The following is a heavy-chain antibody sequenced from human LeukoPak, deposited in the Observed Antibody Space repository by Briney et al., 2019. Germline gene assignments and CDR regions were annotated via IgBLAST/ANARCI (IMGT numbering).Heavy chain of an antibody. D-gene: IGHD6-19*01. CDR1: GYTFTGYY. V-gene: IGHV1-8*02. CDR3: ARGIAVAGN. CDR2: MNPNSGNT. J-gene: IGHJ4*02. Sequence: ASVKVSCKASGYTFTGYYMHWVRRAPGQGLEWMGWMNPNSGNTGYAQKFQGRVTMTRNTSISTAYMELSSLRSEDTAVYYCARGIAVAGNWGQGTLVTVSS.